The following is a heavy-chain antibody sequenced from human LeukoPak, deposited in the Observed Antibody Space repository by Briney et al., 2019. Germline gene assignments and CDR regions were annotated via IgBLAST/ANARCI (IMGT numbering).Heavy chain of an antibody. D-gene: IGHD1-26*01. CDR1: GGSFSGYY. V-gene: IGHV4-34*01. J-gene: IGHJ4*02. CDR2: INHSGST. CDR3: AREGLVGASSI. Sequence: SETLSLTCAVYGGSFSGYYWSWIRQPPGKGLEWIGEINHSGSTNYNPSLKSRVTISVDTSKNQFSLKLSSVTAADTAVYYCAREGLVGASSIWGQGTLVTVSS.